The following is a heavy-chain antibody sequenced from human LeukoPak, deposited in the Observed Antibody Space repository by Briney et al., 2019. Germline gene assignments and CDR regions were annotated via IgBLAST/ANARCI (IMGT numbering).Heavy chain of an antibody. CDR1: GGTFTSYA. Sequence: GASVKVSCKASGGTFTSYAISWVRQAPGQGREWMGGIIPIFGTANYAQKFQGRVTITTDESTSTAYMELSSLRSEDTAVYYCARSGGSGSYAIFDYWGQGNLVTVSS. V-gene: IGHV1-69*05. D-gene: IGHD3-10*01. J-gene: IGHJ4*02. CDR2: IIPIFGTA. CDR3: ARSGGSGSYAIFDY.